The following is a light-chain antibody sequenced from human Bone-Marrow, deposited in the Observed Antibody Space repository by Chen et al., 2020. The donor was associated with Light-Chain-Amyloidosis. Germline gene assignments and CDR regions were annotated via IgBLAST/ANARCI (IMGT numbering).Light chain of an antibody. CDR1: DLPTKY. CDR3: QSADSSGTVGVV. Sequence: SYELTQPPSVSVSPGQTARITCSGDDLPTKYAYWYQQKPGQAPVLVIHRDTERPSGISESFSGSRSGNTATLTISGVQAEAEADYHGQSADSSGTVGVVFGGGTKLTVL. V-gene: IGLV3-25*03. J-gene: IGLJ2*01. CDR2: RDT.